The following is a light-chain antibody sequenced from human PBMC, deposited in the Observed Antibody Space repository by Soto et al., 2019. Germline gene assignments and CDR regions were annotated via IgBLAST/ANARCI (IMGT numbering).Light chain of an antibody. CDR3: LQLNTYPWT. Sequence: DIHITQSPSTLSASVGDRVTITCRASHSISSWLAWYQQKPGKAPKLLIYDASSLESGVPSRFSGSGSGTEFTLTISSLQPEDVATYYCLQLNTYPWTFGQGTKVDIK. V-gene: IGKV1-5*01. CDR2: DAS. CDR1: HSISSW. J-gene: IGKJ1*01.